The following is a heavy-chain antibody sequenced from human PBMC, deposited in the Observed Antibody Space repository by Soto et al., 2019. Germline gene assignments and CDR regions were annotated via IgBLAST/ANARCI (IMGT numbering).Heavy chain of an antibody. J-gene: IGHJ4*02. D-gene: IGHD3-22*01. CDR2: IDPSDSQT. CDR3: ARQIYDSDTGPNFQYYFDS. CDR1: GYSFAGYW. V-gene: IGHV5-10-1*01. Sequence: GESLKISCKGSGYSFAGYWITWVRQKPGKGLEWMGRIDPSDSQTYYSPSFRGHVTISVTKSITTVFLQWSSLRASDTAMYYCARQIYDSDTGPNFQYYFDSWGQGTPVTVSA.